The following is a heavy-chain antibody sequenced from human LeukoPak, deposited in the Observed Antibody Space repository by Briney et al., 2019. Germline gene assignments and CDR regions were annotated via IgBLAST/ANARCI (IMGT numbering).Heavy chain of an antibody. CDR1: GFTFSSYG. D-gene: IGHD6-13*01. J-gene: IGHJ6*02. Sequence: GGSLRLSCAASGFTFSSYGIHWVRQAPGNGLEWVAFISYDGSKKYSAGSLKGRFTISRDNSKNTLYLQMNSLRAEDTAVYYCARDVGSSSFYYYYGMDVWGQGTTVTVSS. CDR2: ISYDGSKK. CDR3: ARDVGSSSFYYYYGMDV. V-gene: IGHV3-30*03.